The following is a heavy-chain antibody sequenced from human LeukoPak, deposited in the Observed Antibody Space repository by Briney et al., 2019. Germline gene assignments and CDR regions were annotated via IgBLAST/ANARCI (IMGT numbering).Heavy chain of an antibody. Sequence: GASVNISCKTSGYTFSSYGISWVRQAPGQGLEWMGWINPYNGNTHYAQKVQGRVTMTPDTSTSTAHMELRSLRSDDTAVYYCARDRGYGNDGRGAFDIWGQGTMVTVSS. CDR2: INPYNGNT. J-gene: IGHJ3*02. CDR1: GYTFSSYG. CDR3: ARDRGYGNDGRGAFDI. D-gene: IGHD5-18*01. V-gene: IGHV1-18*01.